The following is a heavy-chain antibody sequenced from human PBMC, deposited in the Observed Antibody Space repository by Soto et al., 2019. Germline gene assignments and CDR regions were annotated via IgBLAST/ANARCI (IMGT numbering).Heavy chain of an antibody. CDR1: GFTFSSYS. J-gene: IGHJ6*02. CDR3: GRGCGGGEDYRGGGYYYYGMDV. Sequence: EVQLVESGGGLVKPGGSLRLSCAASGFTFSSYSMNWVRQAPGKGLEWVSSISSSSSYIYYADSVKGRFTISRDNAKNSVYVQMNGWGAEETAVLYWGRGCGGGEDYRGGGYYYYGMDVWGQGTTVTVSS. CDR2: ISSSSSYI. V-gene: IGHV3-21*01. D-gene: IGHD2-21*01.